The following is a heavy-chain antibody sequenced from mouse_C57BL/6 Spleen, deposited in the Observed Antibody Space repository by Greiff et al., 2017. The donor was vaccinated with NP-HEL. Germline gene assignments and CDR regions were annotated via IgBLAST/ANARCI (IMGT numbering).Heavy chain of an antibody. V-gene: IGHV1-15*01. J-gene: IGHJ3*01. CDR2: IDPETGGT. D-gene: IGHD1-1*01. CDR1: GYTFTDYE. Sequence: VQLQQSGAELVRPGASVTLSCKASGYTFTDYEMHWVKQTPVHGLEWIGAIDPETGGTAYNQKFKGKAILTADKSSSTAYMRLRSLTSEDSAVYYCTRDGSSPWFAYWGQGTLVTVSA. CDR3: TRDGSSPWFAY.